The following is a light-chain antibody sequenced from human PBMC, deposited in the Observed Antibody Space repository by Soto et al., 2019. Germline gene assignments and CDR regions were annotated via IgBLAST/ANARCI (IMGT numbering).Light chain of an antibody. V-gene: IGLV1-44*01. CDR2: GNT. CDR1: TSHIGTDT. CDR3: AAWYDSLNGWV. Sequence: QSVLTQPPSASGAPAQRVTISCSGSTSHIGTDTVNWYQQLPGTAPKLLIYGNTQRPSGVPDRFSGSKSATSASLAISGLQSEDEADYYCAAWYDSLNGWVFCGGTKLTVL. J-gene: IGLJ3*02.